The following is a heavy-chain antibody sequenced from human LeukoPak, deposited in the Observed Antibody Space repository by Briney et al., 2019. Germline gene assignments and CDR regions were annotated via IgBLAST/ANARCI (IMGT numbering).Heavy chain of an antibody. V-gene: IGHV5-51*01. CDR2: IYPGDSVT. CDR1: GYSFTNYG. CDR3: ARGPYGYASSATLGSYNWFDH. D-gene: IGHD3-10*01. J-gene: IGHJ5*02. Sequence: GQSLHISCTVSGYSFTNYGIGWVRPIPRQGMDWMGIIYPGDSVTGYSPSFQDQVTSSADKSINTAYLQWSSLKASDTAMYYCARGPYGYASSATLGSYNWFDHWGQGTLVTVSS.